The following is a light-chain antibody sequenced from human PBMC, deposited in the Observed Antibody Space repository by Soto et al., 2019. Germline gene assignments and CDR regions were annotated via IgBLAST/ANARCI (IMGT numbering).Light chain of an antibody. CDR1: SSDVGDYNY. J-gene: IGLJ1*01. CDR2: EVS. V-gene: IGLV2-8*01. CDR3: QSYDSTLSARYV. Sequence: QSAPTQPPSASGSPGQSVTIPCTGTSSDVGDYNYVSWYQQHPGKVPKLLIYEVSKRPSGVPDRFSGSKSGNTASLTVSGLQAEDEGDYYCQSYDSTLSARYVFGTGTKLTVL.